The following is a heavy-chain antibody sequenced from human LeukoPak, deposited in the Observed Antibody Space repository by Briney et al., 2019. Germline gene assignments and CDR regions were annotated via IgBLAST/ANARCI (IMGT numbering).Heavy chain of an antibody. CDR1: GFTFDDYA. CDR2: ISWNSGSM. J-gene: IGHJ4*02. CDR3: AKESGGSGYYYLDY. V-gene: IGHV3-9*01. D-gene: IGHD3-22*01. Sequence: GGSLRLSCAASGFTFDDYAMHWVRQAPGKGLEWVSGISWNSGSMGYADSVKGRFTISRDNAKNSLYLQMNSLRAEDTALYYCAKESGGSGYYYLDYWGQGTLVTVSS.